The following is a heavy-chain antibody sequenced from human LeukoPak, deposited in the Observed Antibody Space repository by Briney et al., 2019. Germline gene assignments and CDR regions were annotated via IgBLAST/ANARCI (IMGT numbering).Heavy chain of an antibody. D-gene: IGHD4-17*01. J-gene: IGHJ4*02. V-gene: IGHV3-23*01. CDR2: ISGSGGST. Sequence: PGGSLRLSCAASGFTFSSCAMSWVRQAPGKGLEWVSAISGSGGSTYYADSVKGRFTISRDNSKNTLYLQMNSLRAEDTAVYYCAKAPFTRYDYGDYQFDYWGQGTLVTVSS. CDR1: GFTFSSCA. CDR3: AKAPFTRYDYGDYQFDY.